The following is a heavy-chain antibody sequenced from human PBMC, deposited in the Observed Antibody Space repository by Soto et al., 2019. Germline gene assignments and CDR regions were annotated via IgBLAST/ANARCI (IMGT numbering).Heavy chain of an antibody. J-gene: IGHJ6*02. CDR1: GGSISSYY. CDR2: IYYTGGT. CDR3: ARGMGTAVEAINYYYFYGMDV. D-gene: IGHD6-19*01. V-gene: IGHV4-59*01. Sequence: PSETLSLTCTVSGGSISSYYWTWIRQPPGKGLEWIGYIYYTGGTNYSPSLKSRVTISLDTSKNQFSLKLTSMTAADTAVYYCARGMGTAVEAINYYYFYGMDVWGQGTTVTVSS.